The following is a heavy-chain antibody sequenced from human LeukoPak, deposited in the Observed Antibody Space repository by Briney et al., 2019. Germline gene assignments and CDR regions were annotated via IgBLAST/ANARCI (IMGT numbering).Heavy chain of an antibody. V-gene: IGHV3-30*18. CDR1: GFPFNGYG. J-gene: IGHJ3*02. CDR3: AKGDYGGYSHGFDI. Sequence: PGGSLRLSCAPSGFPFNGYGMHWVRQAPGKGLEWVAVISYDGSDKYYADSVRGRFTISRDNSKNTLYLQMNSLRPEDTAVYYCAKGDYGGYSHGFDIWGHGTMVTVSS. D-gene: IGHD4-23*01. CDR2: ISYDGSDK.